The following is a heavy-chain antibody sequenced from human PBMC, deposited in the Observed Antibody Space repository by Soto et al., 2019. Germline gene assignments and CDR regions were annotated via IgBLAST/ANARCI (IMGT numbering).Heavy chain of an antibody. V-gene: IGHV3-48*03. Sequence: EVQLVESGGGLVQPGGSLRLSCAASGFTFSSYEMNWVRQAPGKGLEWVSYISSSGSTIYYADSVKGRFTISRDNAKNSLYPQMNSLRAEDTAVYYCARGYCSSTSCGMVGYWGQGTLVTVSS. J-gene: IGHJ4*02. CDR2: ISSSGSTI. CDR3: ARGYCSSTSCGMVGY. CDR1: GFTFSSYE. D-gene: IGHD2-2*01.